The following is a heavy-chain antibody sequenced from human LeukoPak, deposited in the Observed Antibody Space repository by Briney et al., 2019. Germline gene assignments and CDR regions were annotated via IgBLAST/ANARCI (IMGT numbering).Heavy chain of an antibody. V-gene: IGHV3-7*01. CDR3: ARESSGGIVVVPAAFDAFDI. CDR1: GFTFSSYW. CDR2: IKRDGSEK. D-gene: IGHD2-2*01. Sequence: GGSLRLSCAVSGFTFSSYWMNWVRQAPGKGLEWVANIKRDGSEKYYVDSVKGRFTISRDNAKNSLYLQMNSLRAEDTAVYYCARESSGGIVVVPAAFDAFDIWGQGTMVTVSS. J-gene: IGHJ3*02.